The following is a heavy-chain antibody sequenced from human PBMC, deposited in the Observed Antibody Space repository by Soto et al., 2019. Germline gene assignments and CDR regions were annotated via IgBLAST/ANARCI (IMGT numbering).Heavy chain of an antibody. D-gene: IGHD3-10*01. J-gene: IGHJ6*01. CDR3: AKDQPSGSYLPAPNSGMDA. CDR1: GGSISSYY. Sequence: QVQLQESGPGLVKPSETLSLTCTVSGGSISSYYWTWIRQPPGKGLEWIGYIYYSGSTNYNPSLKCRVTIPEDPPKNPFSLKLTSVPAADPAVYYGAKDQPSGSYLPAPNSGMDAWGKGPRSPSPQ. CDR2: IYYSGST. V-gene: IGHV4-59*01.